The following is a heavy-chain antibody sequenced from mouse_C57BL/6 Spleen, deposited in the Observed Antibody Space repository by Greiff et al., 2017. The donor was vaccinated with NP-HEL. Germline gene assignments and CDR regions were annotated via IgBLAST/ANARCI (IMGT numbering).Heavy chain of an antibody. Sequence: VQLQQLGAELVMPGASVKLSCKASGYTFTTYWMPWVKRRPGQGLEWIGEIDPSDSYTNYNQKFKGKSTLTVDKSSSTAYMQLSSLTSEDSAVYYCARPGYFDVWGTGTTVTVSS. V-gene: IGHV1-69*01. CDR3: ARPGYFDV. CDR2: IDPSDSYT. CDR1: GYTFTTYW. J-gene: IGHJ1*03.